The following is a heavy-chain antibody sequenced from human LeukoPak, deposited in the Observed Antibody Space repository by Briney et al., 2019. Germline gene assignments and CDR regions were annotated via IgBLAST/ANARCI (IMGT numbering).Heavy chain of an antibody. CDR3: ARELLNGDAFDI. Sequence: GSLLLSCAASGFTVSSNYMSWVRQAPGKGLEWVSVINSGGSTYYADSVKGRFTISRDNSKNTLYLQMNSLRAEDTAVYYCARELLNGDAFDIWGQGTMVTVSS. V-gene: IGHV3-53*01. D-gene: IGHD3-9*01. CDR2: INSGGST. CDR1: GFTVSSNY. J-gene: IGHJ3*02.